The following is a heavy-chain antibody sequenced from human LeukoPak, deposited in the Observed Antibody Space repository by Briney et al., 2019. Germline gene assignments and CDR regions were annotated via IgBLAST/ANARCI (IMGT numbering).Heavy chain of an antibody. J-gene: IGHJ4*02. D-gene: IGHD1-7*01. CDR3: ARSSRELGGYAPWELMPPFDY. CDR2: ISSSSSTI. V-gene: IGHV3-48*01. Sequence: GGSLRLSCAASGFTFSSYRMNWVRRAPGEGLEGVSYISSSSSTIYYADSVKGRFTISRDNAKNSLSLQMNSLRAEDTAVYYCARSSRELGGYAPWELMPPFDYWGQGTLVTVSS. CDR1: GFTFSSYR.